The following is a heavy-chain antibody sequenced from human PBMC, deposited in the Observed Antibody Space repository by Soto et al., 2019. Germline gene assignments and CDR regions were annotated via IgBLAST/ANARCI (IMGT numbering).Heavy chain of an antibody. CDR2: ISSSGSTI. J-gene: IGHJ4*02. Sequence: GGSLRLSCAASGFTFSDYYMXWVRQAPGKGPEWVSYISSSGSTIYYADSVKGRFTISRDNAKNSLYLQMNSLRAEDTAVYYCARDLRANRGSTNVDYWGQGTLVTVSS. CDR3: ARDLRANRGSTNVDY. CDR1: GFTFSDYY. D-gene: IGHD2-8*01. V-gene: IGHV3-11*01.